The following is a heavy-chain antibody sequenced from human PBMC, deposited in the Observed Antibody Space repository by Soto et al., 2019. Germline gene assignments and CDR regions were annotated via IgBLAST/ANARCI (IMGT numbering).Heavy chain of an antibody. Sequence: QVQLQESGPGLVKPSQTLSLTCTVSGGSISSGDYYWGWIRQPPGKGLEWIGYIYYSGSTYYNPSLKSRVTISVDTSKYEFFLRLSSVTAADTAVYYCAGERDVMVYEYWGQGTLVTVSS. J-gene: IGHJ4*02. CDR2: IYYSGST. D-gene: IGHD2-8*01. CDR3: AGERDVMVYEY. CDR1: GGSISSGDYY. V-gene: IGHV4-30-4*01.